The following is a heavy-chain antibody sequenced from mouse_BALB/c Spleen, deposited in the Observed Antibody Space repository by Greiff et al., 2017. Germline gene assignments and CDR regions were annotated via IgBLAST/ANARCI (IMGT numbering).Heavy chain of an antibody. D-gene: IGHD1-1*01. V-gene: IGHV5-4*02. J-gene: IGHJ3*01. Sequence: EVMLVESGGGLVKPGGSLKLSCAASGFTFSDYYMYWVRQTPEKRLEWVATISDGGSYTYYPDSVKGRFTISRDNAKNNLYLQMSSLKSEDTAMYYCANYYGSSTFAYWGQGTLVTVSA. CDR1: GFTFSDYY. CDR3: ANYYGSSTFAY. CDR2: ISDGGSYT.